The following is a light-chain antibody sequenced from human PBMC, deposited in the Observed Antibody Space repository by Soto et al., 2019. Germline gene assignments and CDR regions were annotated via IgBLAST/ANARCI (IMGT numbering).Light chain of an antibody. CDR2: DAS. J-gene: IGKJ2*01. CDR3: QQRSNWPPYT. V-gene: IGKV3-11*01. CDR1: QSVSSY. Sequence: EIVLTQSPATLSLSPGERATLSCRASQSVSSYLAWYQQKPGQAPRLLIYDASNRATGIPARFSGSASGTDFTLTISSLEPDDFAVYYCQQRSNWPPYTFGQGTKLEVK.